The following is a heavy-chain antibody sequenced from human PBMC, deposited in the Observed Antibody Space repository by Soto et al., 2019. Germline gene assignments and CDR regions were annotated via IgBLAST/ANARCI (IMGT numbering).Heavy chain of an antibody. CDR1: GGSIISSNYY. J-gene: IGHJ6*03. D-gene: IGHD2-2*01. CDR3: ARTYVTVMVVVPAAKDYMDV. V-gene: IGHV4-39*01. CDR2: LYYSGST. Sequence: QLQVQESGPGLVKPSETLSLTCTVSGGSIISSNYYWGWIRQPPGKGLEWIGSLYYSGSTYYNPSLKSRVTTSVDTSKNQFSLKLSSVTAADTAVYYCARTYVTVMVVVPAAKDYMDVWGKGTTVTVSS.